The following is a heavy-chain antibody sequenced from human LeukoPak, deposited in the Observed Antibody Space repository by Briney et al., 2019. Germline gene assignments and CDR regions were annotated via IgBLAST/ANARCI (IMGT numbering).Heavy chain of an antibody. V-gene: IGHV3-48*03. J-gene: IGHJ4*02. CDR3: ARDYGGSSPFDY. Sequence: GGSLRLSCTASGFTLGDYAMSWVRQAPGKGLEWVSYISSSGSTIYYADSVKGRFTISRDNAKNSLYLQMNSLRAEDTAVYYCARDYGGSSPFDYWGQGTLVTVSS. CDR1: GFTLGDYA. CDR2: ISSSGSTI. D-gene: IGHD4-23*01.